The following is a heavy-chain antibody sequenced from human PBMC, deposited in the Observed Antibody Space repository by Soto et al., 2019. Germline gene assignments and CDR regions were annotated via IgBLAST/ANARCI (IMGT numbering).Heavy chain of an antibody. CDR3: ARVPDY. CDR2: INAGNGNT. V-gene: IGHV1-3*01. J-gene: IGHJ4*02. CDR1: GYTFSSYA. Sequence: ATVKVSCKASGYTFSSYAMHWVHQARGQRLAWMGWINAGNGNTKYSQKFQGRVTITTDTSASAAYMELSSLRSEDTAVYYCARVPDYWGQGTLVTVSS.